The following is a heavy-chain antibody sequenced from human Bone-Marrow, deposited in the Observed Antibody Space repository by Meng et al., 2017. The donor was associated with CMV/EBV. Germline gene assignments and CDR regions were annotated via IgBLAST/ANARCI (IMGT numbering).Heavy chain of an antibody. CDR3: AKDIESYSSSSYFDY. Sequence: GGSLRLSCAASGYTFSSYAMHWVRQAPGKGLEWVAVISYDGSNKYYADSVKGRFTISRDNSKNSLYLQMNSLRTEDTALYYCAKDIESYSSSSYFDYWGQGTLVTVSS. V-gene: IGHV3-30*04. J-gene: IGHJ4*02. D-gene: IGHD6-6*01. CDR1: GYTFSSYA. CDR2: ISYDGSNK.